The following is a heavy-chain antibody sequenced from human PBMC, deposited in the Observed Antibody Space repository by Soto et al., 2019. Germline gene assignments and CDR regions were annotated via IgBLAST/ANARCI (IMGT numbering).Heavy chain of an antibody. CDR2: TYYRSKWYN. D-gene: IGHD3-10*01. Sequence: QTLSLTCSISGDSVSSNSAAWNWIRQSPSIGLECVGSTYYRSKWYNYYAVSLKSRITINPDTYKNQFSLQLNSVTPEDTAVYYCARDPYGSGSSTEDNWFYXWGQGTLCTVSX. J-gene: IGHJ5*02. V-gene: IGHV6-1*01. CDR3: ARDPYGSGSSTEDNWFYX. CDR1: GDSVSSNSAA.